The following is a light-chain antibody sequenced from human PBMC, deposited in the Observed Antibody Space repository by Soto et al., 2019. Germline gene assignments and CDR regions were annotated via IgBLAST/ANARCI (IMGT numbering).Light chain of an antibody. V-gene: IGKV1-39*01. CDR1: QSISSY. Sequence: DIQMTQSPSSLSASVGDRVTITCRPSQSISSYLNWYQQKPGNAPKVLIYAASSLQGGVPSRFSGSGSGTEFSLTISSLQPEDFATYCCQQSYRSPLTFGQGTKVDIK. J-gene: IGKJ1*01. CDR2: AAS. CDR3: QQSYRSPLT.